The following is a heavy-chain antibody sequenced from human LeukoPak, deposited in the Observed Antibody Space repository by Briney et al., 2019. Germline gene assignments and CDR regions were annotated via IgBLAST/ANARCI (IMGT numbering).Heavy chain of an antibody. CDR1: GFTFSSYA. CDR2: ISYDGSNK. V-gene: IGHV3-30*04. D-gene: IGHD6-13*01. J-gene: IGHJ6*04. Sequence: GRSLRLSCAASGFTFSSYAMHWVRQAPGKGLEWVAVISYDGSNKYYADSVKGRFTISRDNSKNTLYLQMNSLRAEDTAVYYCARSRSSSLLGPYYYYGMGVWGKGTTVTVSS. CDR3: ARSRSSSLLGPYYYYGMGV.